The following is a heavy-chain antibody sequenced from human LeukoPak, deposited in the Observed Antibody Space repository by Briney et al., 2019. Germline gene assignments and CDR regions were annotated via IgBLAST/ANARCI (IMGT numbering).Heavy chain of an antibody. J-gene: IGHJ4*02. CDR1: GFTFTDYY. CDR2: ISSSGSTI. Sequence: GGSLRLSCATSGFTFTDYYMTWIRQAPGKGLEWVSYISSSGSTIYSADSVKGRFTISRDNAKNSLYLQMNSLRAEDTAVYYCARVLGSNGRYYFDYWGQGTLVTVSS. CDR3: ARVLGSNGRYYFDY. D-gene: IGHD1-26*01. V-gene: IGHV3-11*01.